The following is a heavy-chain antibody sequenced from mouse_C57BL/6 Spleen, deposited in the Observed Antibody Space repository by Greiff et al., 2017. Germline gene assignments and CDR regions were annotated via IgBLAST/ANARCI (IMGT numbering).Heavy chain of an antibody. Sequence: VQLQQSGPELVKPGASVKISCKASGYTFTDYYMNWVKQSHGKSLEWIGDINPNNGGTSYNQKFKGKATLTVDKSSSTAYMELRSLTSEDSAVYYCARGGWLRLYAMDYWGQGTSVTVSS. D-gene: IGHD2-2*01. CDR1: GYTFTDYY. J-gene: IGHJ4*01. CDR2: INPNNGGT. CDR3: ARGGWLRLYAMDY. V-gene: IGHV1-26*01.